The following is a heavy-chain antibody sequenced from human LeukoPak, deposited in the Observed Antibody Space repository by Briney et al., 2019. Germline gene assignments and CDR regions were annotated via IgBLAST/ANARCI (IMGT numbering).Heavy chain of an antibody. CDR3: AREEYGCSSTSCYGQGY. J-gene: IGHJ4*02. D-gene: IGHD2-2*01. CDR2: INHSGST. CDR1: GGSIGSSSYY. V-gene: IGHV4-39*07. Sequence: SETLSLTCTVSGGSIGSSSYYWGWIRQPPGKGLEWIGEINHSGSTNYNPSLKSRVTISVDTSKNQFSLKLSSVTAADTAVYYCAREEYGCSSTSCYGQGYWGQGTLVTVSS.